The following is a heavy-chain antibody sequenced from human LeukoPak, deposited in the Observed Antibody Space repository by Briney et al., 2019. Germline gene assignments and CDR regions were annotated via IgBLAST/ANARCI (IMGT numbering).Heavy chain of an antibody. Sequence: GGSLRLSCAASGFTFSSYWMHWVRQAPGKGLVWVSRINRDGSSTSYADSVKGRFTISRDNAKNTLYLQMNSLRAEDTAVYYCARGASSSRMFPYYYYGMDVWGQGTTVTVSS. CDR1: GFTFSSYW. CDR3: ARGASSSRMFPYYYYGMDV. V-gene: IGHV3-74*01. CDR2: INRDGSST. D-gene: IGHD6-13*01. J-gene: IGHJ6*02.